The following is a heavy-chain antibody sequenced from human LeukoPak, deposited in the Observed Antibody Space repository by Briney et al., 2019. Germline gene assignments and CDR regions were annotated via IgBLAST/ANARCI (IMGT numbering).Heavy chain of an antibody. CDR3: ARVLARGVAATYYYYGMDV. J-gene: IGHJ6*02. Sequence: SETLSLTCAVYGGSFSGYYWSWIRQPPGKGLEWIGDINHSGSTNYNPSLKSRVTISVDTSKNQFSLKLSSVTAADTAVYYCARVLARGVAATYYYYGMDVWGQGTTVTVSS. CDR2: INHSGST. D-gene: IGHD2-15*01. CDR1: GGSFSGYY. V-gene: IGHV4-34*01.